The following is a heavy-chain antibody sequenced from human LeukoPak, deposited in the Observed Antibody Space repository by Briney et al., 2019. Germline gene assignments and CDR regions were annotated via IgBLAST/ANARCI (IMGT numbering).Heavy chain of an antibody. J-gene: IGHJ6*02. D-gene: IGHD6-19*01. Sequence: GGSLRLSCAASGFTFSSYGMHWVRQAPGKGLEWVAVIWCDGSNKYYADSVKGRFTISRDNSKNTLYLQMNSLRAEDTAVYYCARDLGQWLTLYYYYYGMDVWGQGTTVTVSS. CDR3: ARDLGQWLTLYYYYYGMDV. CDR2: IWCDGSNK. V-gene: IGHV3-33*01. CDR1: GFTFSSYG.